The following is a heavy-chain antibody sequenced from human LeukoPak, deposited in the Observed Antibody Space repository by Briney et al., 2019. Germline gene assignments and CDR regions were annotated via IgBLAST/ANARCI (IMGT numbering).Heavy chain of an antibody. CDR3: ARAYRGWFGELFYYYYYYYMDV. D-gene: IGHD3-10*01. CDR2: MNPNGGNT. J-gene: IGHJ6*03. CDR1: GYTFTSYD. Sequence: ASVKVSCKASGYTFTSYDINWVRQATGQGLEWMGWMNPNGGNTGYAQKFQGRVTMTRNTSISTAYMELSSLRSEDTAVYYCARAYRGWFGELFYYYYYYYMDVWGKGTTVTISS. V-gene: IGHV1-8*01.